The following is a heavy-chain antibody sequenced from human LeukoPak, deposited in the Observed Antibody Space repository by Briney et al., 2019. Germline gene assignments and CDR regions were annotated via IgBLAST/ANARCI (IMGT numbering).Heavy chain of an antibody. Sequence: SDTLSLTCTVSGGSISSGDYYWSWIRPPPGKGLEWIGYIYYSGSTYYNPSLKSRVTISVDTSKNQFSLKLSSVTAADTAVYYCARDPSRYTAMVLDYYYGMDVWGQGTTVTVSS. V-gene: IGHV4-30-4*02. CDR3: ARDPSRYTAMVLDYYYGMDV. D-gene: IGHD5-18*01. J-gene: IGHJ6*02. CDR2: IYYSGST. CDR1: GGSISSGDYY.